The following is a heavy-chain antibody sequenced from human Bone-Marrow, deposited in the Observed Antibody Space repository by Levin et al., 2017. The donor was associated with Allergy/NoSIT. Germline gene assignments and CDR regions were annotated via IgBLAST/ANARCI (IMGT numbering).Heavy chain of an antibody. CDR2: IYWDDDK. CDR3: AQRGSWAGNNWDTGYLDY. CDR1: GFSLSSYGVG. V-gene: IGHV2-5*02. D-gene: IGHD1-1*01. J-gene: IGHJ4*02. Sequence: ESGPTLVKPTQTLTLTCTFSGFSLSSYGVGVGWIRQPPGKALEWLAVIYWDDDKRFNPSLKSRLTITKDTSKDQVVLTMTNMDIVDTATYYCAQRGSWAGNNWDTGYLDYWGQGTLVTVST.